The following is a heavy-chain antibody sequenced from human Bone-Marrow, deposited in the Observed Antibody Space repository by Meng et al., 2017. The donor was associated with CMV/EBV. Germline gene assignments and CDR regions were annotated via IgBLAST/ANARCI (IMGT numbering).Heavy chain of an antibody. CDR2: ISYDGSKK. CDR1: GFTFGSHG. D-gene: IGHD4-11*01. Sequence: GGSLRLSCVASGFTFGSHGTHWVRQAPGKGLEWVAVISYDGSKKYYADSVKGRFTISRDNSKNMLFLQMNSLRAEDTAVYYCARVIEPYSNHGVLDYWGQGTRVTGSS. CDR3: ARVIEPYSNHGVLDY. J-gene: IGHJ4*02. V-gene: IGHV3-30*04.